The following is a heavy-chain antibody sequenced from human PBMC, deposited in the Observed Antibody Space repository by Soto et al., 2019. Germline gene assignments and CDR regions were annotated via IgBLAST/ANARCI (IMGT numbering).Heavy chain of an antibody. CDR1: GGSFSGYY. CDR3: ASSDLRITMTSARDDAFDI. Sequence: PSETLSLTCAVYGGSFSGYYWSWIRQPPGKGLEWIGEINHSGSTNYNPSLKSRVTISVDTSKNQFSLKLSSVTAADTAVYYCASSDLRITMTSARDDAFDIWGHGTTVPV. CDR2: INHSGST. V-gene: IGHV4-34*01. D-gene: IGHD3-22*01. J-gene: IGHJ3*02.